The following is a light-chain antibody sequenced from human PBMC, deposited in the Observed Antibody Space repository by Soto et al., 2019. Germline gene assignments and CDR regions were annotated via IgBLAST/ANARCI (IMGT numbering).Light chain of an antibody. J-gene: IGKJ1*01. CDR3: QQSYNTPRT. CDR1: QSIRSY. V-gene: IGKV1-39*01. Sequence: DIQMTQSPSSLSASVGDRVTITCRASQSIRSYLNWYQQKPGKAPKLLIYAASTLQSGVPSRFSGSGSGTDFTLSISTLQPEDFATYVCQQSYNTPRTFGQGTKVEIK. CDR2: AAS.